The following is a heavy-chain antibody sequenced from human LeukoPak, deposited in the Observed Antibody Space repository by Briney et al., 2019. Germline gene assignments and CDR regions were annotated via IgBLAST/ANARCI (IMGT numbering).Heavy chain of an antibody. V-gene: IGHV3-23*01. CDR3: ARGGYCSSGRCYYFDY. CDR2: ISGSGGST. Sequence: PGGSLRLSCAASGFTFSSYAMSWVRQAPGKGLEWVSAISGSGGSTYYADSVKGRFTTSRDNAKNSLYLQMNSLRAEDTAVYYCARGGYCSSGRCYYFDYWGQGTLVTVSS. CDR1: GFTFSSYA. D-gene: IGHD2-15*01. J-gene: IGHJ4*02.